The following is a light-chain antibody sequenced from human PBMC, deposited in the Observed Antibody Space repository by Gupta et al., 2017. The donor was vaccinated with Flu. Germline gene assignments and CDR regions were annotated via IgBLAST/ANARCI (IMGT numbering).Light chain of an antibody. CDR2: EVS. CDR1: SSDIGTYSY. J-gene: IGLJ2*01. V-gene: IGLV2-14*01. Sequence: QSALSQPASVSGSPGQSITISCTGTSSDIGTYSYVSWYQQHPGKAPQLMIFEVSNRPSGVANRFSGSKSGNTAALTIAGLQAEDEADYYCSSYTNTNNIVVFGGGTKLTVL. CDR3: SSYTNTNNIVV.